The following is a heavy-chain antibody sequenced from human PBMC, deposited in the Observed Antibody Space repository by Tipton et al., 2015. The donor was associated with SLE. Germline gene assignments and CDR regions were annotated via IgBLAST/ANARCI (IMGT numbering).Heavy chain of an antibody. Sequence: TLSLTCTVSGGSISSYYWSWNRQPPGKGLEWIGYIYYSGSTNYNPSLKSRVTISVDTSKNQFSLKLSSVTAADTAVYYCATSSRHHYWYFDLWGRGTLVTVSS. CDR1: GGSISSYY. CDR3: ATSSRHHYWYFDL. V-gene: IGHV4-59*12. D-gene: IGHD6-13*01. J-gene: IGHJ2*01. CDR2: IYYSGST.